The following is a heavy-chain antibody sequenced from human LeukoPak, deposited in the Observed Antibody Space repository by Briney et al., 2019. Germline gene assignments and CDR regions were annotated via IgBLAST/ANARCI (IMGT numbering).Heavy chain of an antibody. J-gene: IGHJ4*02. D-gene: IGHD2-21*02. V-gene: IGHV4-39*01. CDR2: IYYSGST. Sequence: SETLSLTCTVSGGSISSSSYYWGWIRQPPGKGLEWIGSIYYSGSTYYNPSLKSRVTISVDTSKNQFSLKLSSVTAADTAVYYCARTAIVVTEYYFDYWGQGTLVTVSS. CDR1: GGSISSSSYY. CDR3: ARTAIVVTEYYFDY.